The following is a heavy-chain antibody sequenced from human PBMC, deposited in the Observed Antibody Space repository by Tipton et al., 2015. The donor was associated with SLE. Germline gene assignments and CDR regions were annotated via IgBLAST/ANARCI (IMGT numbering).Heavy chain of an antibody. Sequence: QPVQSGGGLVQPGTSLRLTCTASGFTFDDYAMHWVRQRPGEGLEWVSGLSWNGGVSGFADSVKGRFTISRDNAKGSLYLQMNTLRPEDTALYFCARDFRSGFGSGSYFDNWGQGTLVTVSS. CDR2: LSWNGGVS. V-gene: IGHV3-9*01. CDR1: GFTFDDYA. CDR3: ARDFRSGFGSGSYFDN. J-gene: IGHJ4*02. D-gene: IGHD3-10*01.